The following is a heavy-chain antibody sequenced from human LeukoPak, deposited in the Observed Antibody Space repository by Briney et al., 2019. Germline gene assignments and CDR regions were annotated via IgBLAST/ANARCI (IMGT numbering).Heavy chain of an antibody. D-gene: IGHD6-13*01. CDR3: ATSSSSSWYGFDP. V-gene: IGHV1-2*02. CDR1: GYTFTGYY. CDR2: IDPNSGGT. J-gene: IGHJ5*02. Sequence: ASVKVSCKTSGYTFTGYYIHWVRQAPGQGLEWMGWIDPNSGGTNYAQKFQGRVTMTRDTSISTAYMELSRLTSADTAVYRCATSSSSSWYGFDPWGQGTLVTVS.